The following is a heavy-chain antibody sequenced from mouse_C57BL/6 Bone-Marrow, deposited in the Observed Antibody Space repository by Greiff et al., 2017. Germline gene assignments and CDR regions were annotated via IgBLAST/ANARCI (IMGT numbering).Heavy chain of an antibody. Sequence: EVQLQQSGPELVKPGASVKISCKASGYTFTDYYMNWVKQSHGKSLEWIGDINPNNGGTRYNQKFKGKATLTVDKSSSTAYMELRSLTSEDSAVYYCANYYGSKYGRYFDFWGTGTTVTVSS. D-gene: IGHD1-1*01. J-gene: IGHJ1*03. V-gene: IGHV1-26*01. CDR1: GYTFTDYY. CDR2: INPNNGGT. CDR3: ANYYGSKYGRYFDF.